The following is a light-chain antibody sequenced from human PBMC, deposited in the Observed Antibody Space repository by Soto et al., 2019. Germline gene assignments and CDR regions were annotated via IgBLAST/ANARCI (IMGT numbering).Light chain of an antibody. CDR2: TTS. Sequence: DIQVTQSPSSVSASVGDRVTITCRASQDINNWLAWYQQKPGKAPNLLIYTTSNLQSGVPSRFSGSGSVTDFTLTISSLQPEDFATYYCQQGNSFPLTFGGGTKVEIK. J-gene: IGKJ4*01. CDR1: QDINNW. CDR3: QQGNSFPLT. V-gene: IGKV1D-12*01.